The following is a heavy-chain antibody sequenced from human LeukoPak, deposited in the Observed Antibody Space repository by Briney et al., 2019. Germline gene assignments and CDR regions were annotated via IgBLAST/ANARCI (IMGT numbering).Heavy chain of an antibody. D-gene: IGHD5-12*01. CDR1: GGTLSSYA. J-gene: IGHJ4*02. CDR2: IIPIFGTA. CDR3: ARVGSGYSGYELVDY. Sequence: ASVKVSCKASGGTLSSYAISWVRQALGQGLEWMGGIIPIFGTANYAQKFQGRVTITADKSTSTAYMELSSLRSEDTAVYYCARVGSGYSGYELVDYWGQGTLITVSS. V-gene: IGHV1-69*06.